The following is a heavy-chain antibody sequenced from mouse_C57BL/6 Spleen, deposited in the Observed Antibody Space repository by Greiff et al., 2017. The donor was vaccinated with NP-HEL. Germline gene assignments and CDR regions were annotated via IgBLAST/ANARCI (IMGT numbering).Heavy chain of an antibody. D-gene: IGHD2-4*01. CDR1: GYTFTSYW. CDR2: IDPSDSYT. Sequence: VQLQQSGAELVMPGASVKLSCKASGYTFTSYWMHWVKQRPGQGLEWIGEIDPSDSYTNYNQKFKGKSTLTVDKSPSTAYMQLSSLTSEDSAVYYCARGRYDYNYFDYWGQGTTLTVSS. CDR3: ARGRYDYNYFDY. V-gene: IGHV1-69*01. J-gene: IGHJ2*01.